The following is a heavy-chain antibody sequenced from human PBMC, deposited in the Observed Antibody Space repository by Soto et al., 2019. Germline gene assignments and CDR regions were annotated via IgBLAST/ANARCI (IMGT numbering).Heavy chain of an antibody. V-gene: IGHV4-59*08. CDR2: IYYSGST. J-gene: IGHJ6*03. D-gene: IGHD4-4*01. Sequence: QVQLQESGPGLVKPSETLSLTCTVSGGSISSYYWSWIRQPPGKGLEWIGYIYYSGSTNYNPSLKSRVTITVETSKNQFSLKLSSVTAADTAVYYWARRIGGKKLGYSNFGYYYYYMDVWGKGTTVTVSS. CDR3: ARRIGGKKLGYSNFGYYYYYMDV. CDR1: GGSISSYY.